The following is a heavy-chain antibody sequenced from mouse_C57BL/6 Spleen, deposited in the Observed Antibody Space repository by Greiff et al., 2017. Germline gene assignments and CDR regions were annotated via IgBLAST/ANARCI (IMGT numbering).Heavy chain of an antibody. CDR2: ISNKANNHST. Sequence: EVKVQESGGGLVQPGGSMKLSCAASGFTFRDAWMDWVRQSPEKGLEWVAEISNKANNHSTYYAVPGKGRFTISRKESKSSVYLKMNSLRAEDAGIDYCTRNYGPFDDWGKGTTLTVSS. CDR3: TRNYGPFDD. CDR1: GFTFRDAW. J-gene: IGHJ2*01. V-gene: IGHV6-6*01. D-gene: IGHD1-2*01.